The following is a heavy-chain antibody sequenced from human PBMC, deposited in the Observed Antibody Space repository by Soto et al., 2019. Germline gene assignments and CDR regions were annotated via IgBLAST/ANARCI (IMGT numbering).Heavy chain of an antibody. CDR2: INHRGST. CDR3: ARDGFCTSTTCRVGNWFDP. CDR1: GGSFSGYY. V-gene: IGHV4-34*01. J-gene: IGHJ5*02. Sequence: QVQLQQWGAGLLKPSETLSLTCVVYGGSFSGYYWSWIRQSPGKGLEWIGGINHRGSTNYNPSLEIRVTICVDTSKNQFSLKLPSVTAADTAMYYCARDGFCTSTTCRVGNWFDPWGQGTLVTVSS. D-gene: IGHD2-2*01.